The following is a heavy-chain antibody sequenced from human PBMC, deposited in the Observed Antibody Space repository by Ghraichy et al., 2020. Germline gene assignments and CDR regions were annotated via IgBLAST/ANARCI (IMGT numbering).Heavy chain of an antibody. CDR2: IYFTGTT. V-gene: IGHV4-39*01. CDR3: AAALGSWFDP. D-gene: IGHD2-15*01. J-gene: IGHJ5*02. CDR1: GGSISSNIYY. Sequence: SETLSLTCTVSGGSISSNIYYWGWIRQPPGKGLEWIGSIYFTGTTYYNASLKSRVTISVDTSKNRFSLTVKSVTAADTAFYFCAAALGSWFDPWGQGTLVTVSS.